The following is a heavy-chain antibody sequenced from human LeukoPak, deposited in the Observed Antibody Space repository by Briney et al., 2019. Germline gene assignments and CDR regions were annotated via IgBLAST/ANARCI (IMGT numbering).Heavy chain of an antibody. CDR1: GFTFSSYW. Sequence: GGSLRLSCAASGFTFSSYWMHWVRQAPGKGLVWVSRINTDGSITNYADSVKGRFTISRDNAKNTLYLQMNSLRAEDTAVYYCAKGHCSSTSCPGDYWGQGTLVTVSS. J-gene: IGHJ4*02. CDR2: INTDGSIT. CDR3: AKGHCSSTSCPGDY. V-gene: IGHV3-74*01. D-gene: IGHD2-2*01.